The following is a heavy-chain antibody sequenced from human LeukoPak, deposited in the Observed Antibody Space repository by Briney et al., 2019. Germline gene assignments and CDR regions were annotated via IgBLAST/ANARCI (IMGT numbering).Heavy chain of an antibody. CDR1: GGSFSGYY. Sequence: PSETLSLTCAVYGGSFSGYYWSWIRQPPGKGLEWIGEIYHSGSTHYNPSLTSRLTMSVDKSKNQFSLRLTSVTAADTAVYYCASRSSGWYFEFWGRGTLVTVSS. D-gene: IGHD6-19*01. CDR3: ASRSSGWYFEF. V-gene: IGHV4-34*01. J-gene: IGHJ4*02. CDR2: IYHSGST.